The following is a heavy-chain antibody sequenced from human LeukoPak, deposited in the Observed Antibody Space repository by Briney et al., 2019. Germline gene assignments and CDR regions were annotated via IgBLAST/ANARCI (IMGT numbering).Heavy chain of an antibody. CDR2: INPNSGGT. CDR1: GYTFTDYY. CDR3: ARGEWLLHY. V-gene: IGHV1-2*06. D-gene: IGHD2-15*01. J-gene: IGHJ4*02. Sequence: ASVKVSCKASGYTFTDYYIHWVRQAPGQGLGWMGRINPNSGGTNNAQKFQGRLTMTRDTSITTAYMELSGLRSDDTAVYYCARGEWLLHYWGQGTLVTVSS.